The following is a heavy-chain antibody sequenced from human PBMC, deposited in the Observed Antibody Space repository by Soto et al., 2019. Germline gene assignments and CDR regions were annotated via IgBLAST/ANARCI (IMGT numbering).Heavy chain of an antibody. CDR1: GGSISSGGYS. D-gene: IGHD3-9*01. Sequence: ASETLSLTCAVSGGSISSGGYSWSWIRQPPGKGLEWIGYIYHSGSTYYNPSLKSRVTISVDRSKNQFSLKLSSVTAADTAVYYCARVSRYFDWLSRFGGMDVWGQGTTVTVSS. CDR3: ARVSRYFDWLSRFGGMDV. V-gene: IGHV4-30-2*01. J-gene: IGHJ6*02. CDR2: IYHSGST.